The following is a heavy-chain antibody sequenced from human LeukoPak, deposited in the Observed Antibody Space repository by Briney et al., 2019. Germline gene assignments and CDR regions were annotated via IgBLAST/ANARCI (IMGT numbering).Heavy chain of an antibody. J-gene: IGHJ4*02. CDR1: GGSFSGYY. D-gene: IGHD2-2*01. Sequence: SETLSLTCAVYGGSFSGYYWSWIRQPPGKGLEWIGEINHSGSTNYNPSLKSRVTISVDTSKNQVSLKLSSVTAADSAVYYCARSTVADYWGQGTLVTVSS. V-gene: IGHV4-34*01. CDR3: ARSTVADY. CDR2: INHSGST.